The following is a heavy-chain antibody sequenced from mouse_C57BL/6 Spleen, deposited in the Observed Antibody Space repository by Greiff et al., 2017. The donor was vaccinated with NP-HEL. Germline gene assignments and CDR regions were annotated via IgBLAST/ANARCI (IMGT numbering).Heavy chain of an antibody. CDR2: IYPRDGST. Sequence: VQLQQSGPELVKPGASVKLSCKASGYTFTSYDINWVKQRPGQGLEWIGWIYPRDGSTKYNEKFKGKATLTVETPSSTAYMELHSLTSEDSAVYFCATPMITTGGYYAMDYWGQGTSVTVSS. CDR3: ATPMITTGGYYAMDY. J-gene: IGHJ4*01. V-gene: IGHV1-85*01. D-gene: IGHD2-4*01. CDR1: GYTFTSYD.